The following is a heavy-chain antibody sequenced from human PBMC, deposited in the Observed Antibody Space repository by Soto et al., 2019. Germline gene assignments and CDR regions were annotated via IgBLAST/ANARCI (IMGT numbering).Heavy chain of an antibody. V-gene: IGHV1-18*01. CDR3: AGDRGSYALDY. CDR1: GYTFTSYG. CDR2: ISAYNGNT. Sequence: QVQLVQSGAEVKKPGASVKVSCKASGYTFTSYGISWVRQAPGQGLEWMGWISAYNGNTNYAQKLQGRVTMTTDTSTSTAHMELRRRRSDDTAVYSCAGDRGSYALDYWGQGPLVTVSS. D-gene: IGHD1-26*01. J-gene: IGHJ4*02.